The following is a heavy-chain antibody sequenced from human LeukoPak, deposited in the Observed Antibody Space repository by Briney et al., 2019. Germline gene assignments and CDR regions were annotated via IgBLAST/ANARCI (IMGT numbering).Heavy chain of an antibody. CDR2: ISSSSSYI. J-gene: IGHJ6*02. V-gene: IGHV3-21*01. CDR1: GFTFSSYS. Sequence: PGGSLRLSCAASGFTFSSYSMNWVRQAPGKGLEWVSSISSSSSYIYYADSAKGRFTISRDNAKNSLYLQMNSLRAEDTAVYYCARDLAYYDFWSGYLAPYYYYYGMDVWGQGTTVTVSS. D-gene: IGHD3-3*01. CDR3: ARDLAYYDFWSGYLAPYYYYYGMDV.